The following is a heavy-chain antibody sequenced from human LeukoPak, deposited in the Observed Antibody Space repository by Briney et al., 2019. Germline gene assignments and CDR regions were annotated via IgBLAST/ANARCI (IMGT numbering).Heavy chain of an antibody. J-gene: IGHJ4*02. D-gene: IGHD6-13*01. V-gene: IGHV4-59*01. CDR2: SYYSGST. CDR3: ARSKAGIAAAGKMFDY. CDR1: GGSITHYY. Sequence: PSETLSLTCTVSGGSITHYYWTWIRQPPGKTLEWIGYSYYSGSTKYNPSLKSRVTISVDTSKNQFSLKLSSVTAADTAVYYCARSKAGIAAAGKMFDYWGQGTLVTVSS.